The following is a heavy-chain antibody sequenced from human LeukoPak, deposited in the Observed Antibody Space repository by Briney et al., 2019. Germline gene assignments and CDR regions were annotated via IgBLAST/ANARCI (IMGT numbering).Heavy chain of an antibody. V-gene: IGHV3-30*02. J-gene: IGHJ6*03. CDR3: ANSHGDYVYMDV. CDR2: IRYDGSNK. Sequence: GGSLRLSCAASGFTFSSYGMHWVRQAPGKGLEWAAFIRYDGSNKYYADSVKGRFTISRDNSKNTLYLQMNSLRAEDTAVYYCANSHGDYVYMDVWGKGTTVTISS. D-gene: IGHD4-17*01. CDR1: GFTFSSYG.